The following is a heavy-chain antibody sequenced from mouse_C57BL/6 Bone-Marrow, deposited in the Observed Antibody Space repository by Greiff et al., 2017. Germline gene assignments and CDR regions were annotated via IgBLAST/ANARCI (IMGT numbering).Heavy chain of an antibody. CDR2: IYPGDGDT. V-gene: IGHV1-80*01. CDR1: GYAFSSYW. Sequence: QVQLQQSGAELVKPGASVKISCKASGYAFSSYWMNWVKQRPGKGLEWIGQIYPGDGDTNYNGKFKGKATLTADKSSSTAYIQLSSLTSEDSAVYCCARRERLRRGSWFAYWGQGTLVTVSA. J-gene: IGHJ3*01. D-gene: IGHD2-4*01. CDR3: ARRERLRRGSWFAY.